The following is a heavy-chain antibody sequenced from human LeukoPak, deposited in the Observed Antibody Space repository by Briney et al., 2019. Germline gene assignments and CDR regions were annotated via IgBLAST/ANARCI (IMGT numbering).Heavy chain of an antibody. CDR2: INPNSGGT. J-gene: IGHJ4*02. CDR1: GYTFTIYY. CDR3: ARVIAHSSSPGY. Sequence: ASVKVSCTASGYTFTIYYMHWVRQAPGQGLEWMGWINPNSGGTNYAQKFQGRVAMTRDTSISTAYMELSRLRSDDTAVYYCARVIAHSSSPGYWGQGTLVTVSS. D-gene: IGHD6-6*01. V-gene: IGHV1-2*02.